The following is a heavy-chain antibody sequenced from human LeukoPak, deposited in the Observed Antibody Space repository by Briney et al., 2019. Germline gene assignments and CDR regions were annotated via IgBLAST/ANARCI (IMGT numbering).Heavy chain of an antibody. V-gene: IGHV3-30*02. D-gene: IGHD6-13*01. CDR1: GFTFSSYG. CDR2: IRYEGSNK. CDR3: AKEWHSSSWLDY. J-gene: IGHJ4*02. Sequence: GGSLRLSCAASGFTFSSYGMHWVRQAPGKGLEWVAFIRYEGSNKYYADSVKGRFTISRDNSKNTLYLQMKSLRAEDTAVYYCAKEWHSSSWLDYWGQGTLVTVSS.